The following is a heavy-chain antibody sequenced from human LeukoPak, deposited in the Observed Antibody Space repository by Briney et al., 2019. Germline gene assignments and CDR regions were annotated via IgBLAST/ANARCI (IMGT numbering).Heavy chain of an antibody. CDR3: AKTPGLQFRYFPFDF. Sequence: GGSLRLSCAASGFTFSSYAMSWVRQAPGKGLEWVSAISGSGGSTYYADSAKGRFTISRDNSKNTLYLQMNSLRAEDTAVYYCAKTPGLQFRYFPFDFWGQGTLVTVSS. J-gene: IGHJ4*02. CDR2: ISGSGGST. V-gene: IGHV3-23*01. CDR1: GFTFSSYA. D-gene: IGHD4-11*01.